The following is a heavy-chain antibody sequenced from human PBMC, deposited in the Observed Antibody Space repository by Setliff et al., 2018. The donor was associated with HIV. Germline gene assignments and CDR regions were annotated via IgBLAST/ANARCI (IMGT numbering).Heavy chain of an antibody. V-gene: IGHV3-23*01. Sequence: PGGSLRLSCAASGFTFSAYTMSWVRQSPGKGLEWISSFSGISDKTFYADSVKGRFSVSRDNSKNSLYLKMNSLRADDTAVYYCARPLLRTNPVYGILGNWFDSWGRGTLVTVSS. CDR3: ARPLLRTNPVYGILGNWFDS. CDR1: GFTFSAYT. J-gene: IGHJ5*01. D-gene: IGHD2-8*01. CDR2: FSGISDKT.